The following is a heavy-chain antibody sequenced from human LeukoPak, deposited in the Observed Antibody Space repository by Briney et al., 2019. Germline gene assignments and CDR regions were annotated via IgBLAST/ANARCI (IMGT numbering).Heavy chain of an antibody. V-gene: IGHV3-48*03. CDR2: ISSSGSTI. Sequence: GGSLRLSCAASRFTFSSYEINWVRQAPGKGLEWVSYISSSGSTIYYADSVKGRFTISRDNAKNSLYLQMNSLRAEDTAVYYCARDKQATYYYYGMDVWGKGTTVTVSP. D-gene: IGHD6-13*01. J-gene: IGHJ6*04. CDR3: ARDKQATYYYYGMDV. CDR1: RFTFSSYE.